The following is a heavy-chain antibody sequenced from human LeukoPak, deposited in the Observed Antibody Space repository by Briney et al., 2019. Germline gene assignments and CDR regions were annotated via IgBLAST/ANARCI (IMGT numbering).Heavy chain of an antibody. Sequence: GESLKISCKASGYSFTSFWIGWVRQMPGKGLEWMGIIYPGDSDTRYSPSFRGQVTISADTSISAAYLQWSSLKASDSAMYYCATPTAEDAFDIWGQGTMVTVSS. V-gene: IGHV5-51*01. D-gene: IGHD4-17*01. J-gene: IGHJ3*02. CDR3: ATPTAEDAFDI. CDR2: IYPGDSDT. CDR1: GYSFTSFW.